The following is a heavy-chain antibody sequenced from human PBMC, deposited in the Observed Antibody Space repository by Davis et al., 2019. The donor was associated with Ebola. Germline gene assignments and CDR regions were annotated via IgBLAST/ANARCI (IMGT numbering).Heavy chain of an antibody. CDR2: INAGNGNK. CDR1: GYTFTSYA. J-gene: IGHJ3*02. D-gene: IGHD3-10*02. V-gene: IGHV1-3*01. CDR3: ARDMYGRHGRDAFDI. Sequence: ASAQVSCKASGYTFTSYAMHWVRQAPGQRLEWMGWINAGNGNKKYSQKFQGRVTITRDTSASTAYMELSSLRSEDTAVYYCARDMYGRHGRDAFDIWGQGTMVTVSS.